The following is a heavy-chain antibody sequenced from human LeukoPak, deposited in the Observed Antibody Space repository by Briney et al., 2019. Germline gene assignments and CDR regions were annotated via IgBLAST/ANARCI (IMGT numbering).Heavy chain of an antibody. CDR1: GGSFSGYY. D-gene: IGHD2-2*02. Sequence: SETLSLTCAVYGGSFSGYYWSWIRQPPGKGLEWIGEINHSGSTNYNPSLKSRVTISVDTSKNQFFLKLSSVTAADTAVYYCARGGDIVVVPAAILRYNWFDPWGQGTLVTVSS. CDR2: INHSGST. CDR3: ARGGDIVVVPAAILRYNWFDP. V-gene: IGHV4-34*01. J-gene: IGHJ5*02.